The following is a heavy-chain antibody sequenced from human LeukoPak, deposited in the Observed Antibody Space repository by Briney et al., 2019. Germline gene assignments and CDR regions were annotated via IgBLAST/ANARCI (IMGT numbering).Heavy chain of an antibody. V-gene: IGHV3-21*01. CDR2: ISSSSSYI. CDR1: GFTFSSYW. Sequence: GGSLRLSCAASGFTFSSYWMHWVRQAPGKGLVWVSSISSSSSYIYYADSVKGRFTISRDNAKNSLYLQMHSLRAEDTAVYYCARDWYNNSDAFDIWGQGTLVTVSS. J-gene: IGHJ4*02. CDR3: ARDWYNNSDAFDI. D-gene: IGHD4-11*01.